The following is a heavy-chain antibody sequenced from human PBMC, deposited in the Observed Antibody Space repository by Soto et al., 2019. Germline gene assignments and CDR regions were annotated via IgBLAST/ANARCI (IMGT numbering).Heavy chain of an antibody. CDR3: ARDQRITMIVVVKLPFDP. Sequence: EVQLLEFGGGLVQPGGSLRLSCAASGFTFSSYAMSWVRQAPGKGLEWVSAISGSGGSTYYADSVKGRFTISRDNSKNTLYLQMNSLRAEDTAVYYCARDQRITMIVVVKLPFDPWGQGTLVTVSS. V-gene: IGHV3-23*01. D-gene: IGHD3-22*01. J-gene: IGHJ5*02. CDR2: ISGSGGST. CDR1: GFTFSSYA.